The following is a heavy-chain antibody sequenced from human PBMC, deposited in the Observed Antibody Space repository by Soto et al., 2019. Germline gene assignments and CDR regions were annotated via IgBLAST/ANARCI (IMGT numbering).Heavy chain of an antibody. CDR2: IWYDGSNK. J-gene: IGHJ4*02. Sequence: PGGSLRLSCAASGFTFSSYGMHWVRQAPGKGLEWVAVIWYDGSNKYYADSVKGRFTISRDNSKNTLYLQMNSLRAEDTAVYYCARALVVVTAAIDYWGQGTLVTVSS. D-gene: IGHD2-21*02. CDR1: GFTFSSYG. V-gene: IGHV3-33*01. CDR3: ARALVVVTAAIDY.